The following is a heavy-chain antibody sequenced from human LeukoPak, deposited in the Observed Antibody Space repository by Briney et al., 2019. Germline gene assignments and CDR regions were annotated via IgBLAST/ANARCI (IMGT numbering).Heavy chain of an antibody. V-gene: IGHV3-21*01. CDR1: GFTFSSYS. CDR3: ARDAAPLSYYYDSSGYQNWFDP. CDR2: ISSSSSYI. Sequence: GGSLRLSCAASGFTFSSYSMNWVRQAPGKGLEWVSSISSSSSYIYYADSVKGRFTISRDNAKNSLYLQMNSLRAEDTAVYYCARDAAPLSYYYDSSGYQNWFDPWGQGTLVTVSS. D-gene: IGHD3-22*01. J-gene: IGHJ5*02.